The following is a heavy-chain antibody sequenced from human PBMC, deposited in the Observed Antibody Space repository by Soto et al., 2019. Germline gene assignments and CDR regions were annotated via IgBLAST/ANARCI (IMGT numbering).Heavy chain of an antibody. V-gene: IGHV3-53*01. Sequence: GGSLRLSCAASGFTVSSNYMSWVRQAPGKGLEWVSVIYSGGSTYYADSVKGRFTISRDNSKNTLYLQMNSLRAEDTAVYYCARDSLNYDFWSGYYTTEGMDVWGQGTTVTVSS. CDR1: GFTVSSNY. CDR3: ARDSLNYDFWSGYYTTEGMDV. D-gene: IGHD3-3*01. CDR2: IYSGGST. J-gene: IGHJ6*02.